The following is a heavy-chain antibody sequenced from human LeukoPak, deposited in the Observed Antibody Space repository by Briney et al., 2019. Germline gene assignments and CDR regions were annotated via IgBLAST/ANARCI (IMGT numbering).Heavy chain of an antibody. D-gene: IGHD2-15*01. J-gene: IGHJ6*02. CDR2: IIPIFGTA. Sequence: ASVKVSCKASGGTFSSYAISWVRQAPGQGLEWMGGIIPIFGTANYAQKFQGRVTITADESTSTAYMELSSLRSEDTAVYYCARPQDIVVVVAATDYYGMDVWGQGTRSPSP. V-gene: IGHV1-69*13. CDR3: ARPQDIVVVVAATDYYGMDV. CDR1: GGTFSSYA.